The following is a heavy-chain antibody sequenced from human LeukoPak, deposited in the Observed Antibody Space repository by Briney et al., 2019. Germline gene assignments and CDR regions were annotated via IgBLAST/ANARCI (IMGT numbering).Heavy chain of an antibody. CDR3: ARALPGGLPSYDFWGGYFFGAYGNKLDY. Sequence: ASVKVSCKASGYTFTSYYMHWVRQAPGQGLEWMGIINPSGGSTSYAQKFQGRVTMTRDTSTSTVYMELRSLRSEDTAVYYCARALPGGLPSYDFWGGYFFGAYGNKLDYWGQGTLVTVSS. D-gene: IGHD3-3*01. CDR1: GYTFTSYY. CDR2: INPSGGST. V-gene: IGHV1-46*01. J-gene: IGHJ4*02.